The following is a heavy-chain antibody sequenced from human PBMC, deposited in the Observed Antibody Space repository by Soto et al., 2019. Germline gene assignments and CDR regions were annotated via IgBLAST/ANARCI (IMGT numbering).Heavy chain of an antibody. Sequence: GASVKVSCTASGYTFTGYYMHWVRQAPGQGLEWMGWINPNSGGTNYAQKFQGWVTMTRDTSISTAYMELSRLRSDDTAVYYCARDRAAAGTYYYYYGMDVWGQGTTVTVSS. CDR1: GYTFTGYY. J-gene: IGHJ6*02. CDR2: INPNSGGT. V-gene: IGHV1-2*04. CDR3: ARDRAAAGTYYYYYGMDV. D-gene: IGHD6-13*01.